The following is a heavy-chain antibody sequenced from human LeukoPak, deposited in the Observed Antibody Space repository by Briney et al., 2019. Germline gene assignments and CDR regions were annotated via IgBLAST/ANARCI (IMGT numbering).Heavy chain of an antibody. J-gene: IGHJ4*02. CDR3: RYDSSGSHDY. CDR1: GGSFSGYY. D-gene: IGHD3-22*01. Sequence: PSETLSLTCAVYGGSFSGYYWSWIRQPPGKGLEWIGEINHSGSTNYNPSLKSRVTISVDTSKNQFSLKLSSVTAADTAVYYCRYDSSGSHDYWGQGTLVTVSS. V-gene: IGHV4-34*01. CDR2: INHSGST.